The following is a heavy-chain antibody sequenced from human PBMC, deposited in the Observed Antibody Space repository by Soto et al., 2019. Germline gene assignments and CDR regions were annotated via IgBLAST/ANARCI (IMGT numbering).Heavy chain of an antibody. Sequence: GGSLRLSCAASGFTLSNYVMHWVRQAPGKGLEFVSAISTDGGRTFYAGSVKGRFTISRDNSKNTLYLQMGSLRAEDMAVYYCARKDSGTSAGLAYWGQGTLVTVSS. CDR2: ISTDGGRT. D-gene: IGHD6-13*01. V-gene: IGHV3-64*02. CDR3: ARKDSGTSAGLAY. J-gene: IGHJ4*02. CDR1: GFTLSNYV.